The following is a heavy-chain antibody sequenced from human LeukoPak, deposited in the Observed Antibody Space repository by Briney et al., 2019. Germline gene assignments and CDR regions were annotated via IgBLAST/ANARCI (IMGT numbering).Heavy chain of an antibody. CDR1: VFTFSSYS. J-gene: IGHJ4*02. CDR2: ISSSSSYI. Sequence: GGPLRLSCAASVFTFSSYSMNWVRQAPGKGLEWVSSISSSSSYIYYADSVKGRFTISRDNAKDSLYLQMNSLRAEDTAVYYCARGGYSGYDSRPFDYWGQGTLVTVSS. D-gene: IGHD5-12*01. CDR3: ARGGYSGYDSRPFDY. V-gene: IGHV3-21*01.